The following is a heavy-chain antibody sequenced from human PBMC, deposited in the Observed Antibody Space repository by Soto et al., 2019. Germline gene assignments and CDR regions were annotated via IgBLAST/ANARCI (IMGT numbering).Heavy chain of an antibody. Sequence: QGPLVQSVGAVKEPGASVRVSCKASGYTLIHYGINWVRQAPGQGLEWLGWISPYNGKTEYAQKLQGRVTMTTDTSTSTVYMELRSLRSDDTAVYYCAREHTKWLQDACDMWGQGTRVTVSS. CDR2: ISPYNGKT. CDR3: AREHTKWLQDACDM. D-gene: IGHD5-18*01. V-gene: IGHV1-18*01. CDR1: GYTLIHYG. J-gene: IGHJ3*02.